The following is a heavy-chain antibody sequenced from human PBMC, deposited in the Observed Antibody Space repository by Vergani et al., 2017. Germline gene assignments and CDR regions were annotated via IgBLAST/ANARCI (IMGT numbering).Heavy chain of an antibody. CDR1: GGSISSSSYY. Sequence: QLQLQESGPGLVKPSETLSLTCTVSGGSISSSSYYWGWIRQPPGKGLEWIGYIYYSGSTYYNPSLKSRVTISVDTSKNQFSLKLSSVTAADTAVYYCARAPRIAAAGTGFAFDIWGQGTMVTVSS. V-gene: IGHV4-39*07. CDR3: ARAPRIAAAGTGFAFDI. D-gene: IGHD6-13*01. CDR2: IYYSGST. J-gene: IGHJ3*02.